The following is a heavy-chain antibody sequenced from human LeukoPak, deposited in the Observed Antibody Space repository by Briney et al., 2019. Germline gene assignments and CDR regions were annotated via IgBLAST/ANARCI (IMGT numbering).Heavy chain of an antibody. CDR1: GDSVSSNSAA. CDR3: ARRLTQYDCFDP. V-gene: IGHV6-1*01. Sequence: SQTLSLTCVISGDSVSSNSAAWNWIRQSPSRGLEWLGRTYYRSTWYNDYAVSVRGRITVDPDTSKNQFSLHLNSVTPEDTAVYYCARRLTQYDCFDPWGQGILVTVSS. J-gene: IGHJ5*02. CDR2: TYYRSTWYN. D-gene: IGHD2-2*01.